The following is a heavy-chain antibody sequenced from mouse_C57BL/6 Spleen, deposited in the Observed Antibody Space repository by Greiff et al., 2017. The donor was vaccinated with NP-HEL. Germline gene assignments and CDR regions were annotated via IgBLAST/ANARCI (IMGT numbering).Heavy chain of an antibody. D-gene: IGHD1-1*01. CDR3: ARVPYYYGSGY. CDR2: IHPNSGST. CDR1: GYTFTSYW. J-gene: IGHJ2*01. V-gene: IGHV1-64*01. Sequence: VQLQQPGAELVKPGASVKLSCKASGYTFTSYWMHWVKQRPGQGLEWIGMIHPNSGSTNYNEKFKSKATLTVDKSSSTAYMQLSSLTSEDSAVYYCARVPYYYGSGYWGQGTTLTVSS.